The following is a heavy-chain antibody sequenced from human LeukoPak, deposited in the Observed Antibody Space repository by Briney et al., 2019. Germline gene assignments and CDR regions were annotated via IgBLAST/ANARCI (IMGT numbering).Heavy chain of an antibody. CDR2: ISSNGGST. D-gene: IGHD6-13*01. CDR1: GFTFSSSA. CDR3: VKEALYGSRELSWYSDL. J-gene: IGHJ2*01. Sequence: PGGSLRLSCAASGFTFSSSAMSWVRQVPGKGLEYVSGISSNGGSTYYADSVKGRFSISRDNAKNTLHLQMSSLRAEDTAVYYCVKEALYGSRELSWYSDLWGRGTLVTVSS. V-gene: IGHV3-64D*06.